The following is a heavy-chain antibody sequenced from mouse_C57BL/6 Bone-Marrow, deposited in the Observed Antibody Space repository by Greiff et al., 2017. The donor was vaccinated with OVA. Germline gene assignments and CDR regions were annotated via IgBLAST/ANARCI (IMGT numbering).Heavy chain of an antibody. J-gene: IGHJ4*01. CDR3: ARHGGNYPDYAIDY. Sequence: EVMLVESGGGLVQPGGSLKLSCAASGFTFSDYYMYWVRQTPEKRLEWVAYISNGGGRTYYPDTVKGRFTISRDNAKNTLYLQMSRLKSEDTAMYYCARHGGNYPDYAIDYWGQGTSVTVSS. D-gene: IGHD1-1*02. CDR2: ISNGGGRT. V-gene: IGHV5-12*01. CDR1: GFTFSDYY.